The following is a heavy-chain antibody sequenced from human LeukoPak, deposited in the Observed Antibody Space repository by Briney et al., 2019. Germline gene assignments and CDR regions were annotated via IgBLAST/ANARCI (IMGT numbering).Heavy chain of an antibody. J-gene: IGHJ6*02. CDR3: ARGPPLFGEHYYYYGMDV. CDR1: GFTVSINY. Sequence: GGSLRLSCAASGFTVSINYMSWVRQAPGKGLEWVSVIYSGGSTYYADSVKGRFTISRDNSKNTLYLQMNSPRAEDTAVYYCARGPPLFGEHYYYYGMDVWGQGTTVTVSS. CDR2: IYSGGST. D-gene: IGHD3-10*01. V-gene: IGHV3-66*02.